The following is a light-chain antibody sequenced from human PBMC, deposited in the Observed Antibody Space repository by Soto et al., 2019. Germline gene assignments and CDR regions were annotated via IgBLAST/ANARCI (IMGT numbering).Light chain of an antibody. CDR3: QHRSNWPLMFT. J-gene: IGKJ2*01. Sequence: VLTQSPAILSLSPGERATLSCRASQSVARYLAWYQQKPGHSPRLLIYDASNRAPGIPARFSGGGSGTDFTLTISSLEPEDFATYYCQHRSNWPLMFTFGQGTKLE. V-gene: IGKV3-11*01. CDR2: DAS. CDR1: QSVARY.